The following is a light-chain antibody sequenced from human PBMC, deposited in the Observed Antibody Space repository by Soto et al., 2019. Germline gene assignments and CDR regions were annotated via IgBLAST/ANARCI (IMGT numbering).Light chain of an antibody. J-gene: IGKJ1*01. CDR1: QSLPSTW. CDR3: QQYAARSPWT. Sequence: DVQMTQSPSTLSASVGDKVTITCRASQSLPSTWLAWFQQRPGKAPNVLIYKGSALASGVSSRFSGSGSGTEVTLALRSLKPDDFATYFCQQYAARSPWTFGQGTRV. CDR2: KGS. V-gene: IGKV1-5*03.